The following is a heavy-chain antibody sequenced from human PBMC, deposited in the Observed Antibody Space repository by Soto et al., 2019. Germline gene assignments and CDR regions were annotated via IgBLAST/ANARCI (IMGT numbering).Heavy chain of an antibody. D-gene: IGHD1-26*01. CDR2: VYYSGTT. Sequence: QVQLQEWGPGLVKPSQTLSLTCTVSGGSIRNGDYYWGWIRQPPGKGLEWIGYVYYSGTTYSHPSLTSRVTISVDTSENEFSLRLSSVTAADTAVYYCVTVNLVGAAYYFDYWGPGTLVTVSS. V-gene: IGHV4-30-4*01. CDR3: VTVNLVGAAYYFDY. J-gene: IGHJ4*02. CDR1: GGSIRNGDYY.